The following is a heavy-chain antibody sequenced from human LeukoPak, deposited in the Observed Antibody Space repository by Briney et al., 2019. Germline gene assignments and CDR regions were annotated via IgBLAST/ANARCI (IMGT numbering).Heavy chain of an antibody. V-gene: IGHV3-23*01. D-gene: IGHD5-12*01. CDR2: IVASSGTT. CDR1: GFSISNSA. CDR3: AKGAYDYIEMGYFDY. Sequence: GGSLRLSCAASGFSISNSAMSWVRQAPGKGLEWVSHIVASSGTTFYADYVKGRFTISRDSSKNTLYLQMNSLRAEDMAVYYCAKGAYDYIEMGYFDYWGRGTLVTVSS. J-gene: IGHJ4*02.